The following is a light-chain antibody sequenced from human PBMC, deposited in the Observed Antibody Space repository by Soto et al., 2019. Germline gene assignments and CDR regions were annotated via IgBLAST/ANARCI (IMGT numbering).Light chain of an antibody. J-gene: IGKJ1*01. V-gene: IGKV1-5*01. CDR2: HAS. Sequence: DIQMTHSPSTLSASIGDRVTITCRASQTINNWLAWYQQKPGKAPNLLIYHASNLETGVSSRFSGSAFGTEFTLTISSLQPDDFATYYCQHYNSYPWTFGQGTKVDIK. CDR1: QTINNW. CDR3: QHYNSYPWT.